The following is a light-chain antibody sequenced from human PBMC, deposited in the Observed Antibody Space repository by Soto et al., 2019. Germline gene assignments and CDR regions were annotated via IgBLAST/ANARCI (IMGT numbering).Light chain of an antibody. CDR3: QQRSNWPPIT. J-gene: IGKJ5*01. CDR2: DAS. Sequence: EIVLTQFPATVSLSPGERATLSCRASQSVSSYLAWYQQKPGQAPRLLIYDASNRATGIPARFSGSGSGTDFTLTISSLEPEDFAVYYCQQRSNWPPITFGQGTRLEIK. V-gene: IGKV3-11*01. CDR1: QSVSSY.